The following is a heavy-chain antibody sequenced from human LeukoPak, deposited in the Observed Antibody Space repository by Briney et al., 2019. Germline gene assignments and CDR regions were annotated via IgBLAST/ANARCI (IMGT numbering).Heavy chain of an antibody. J-gene: IGHJ4*02. CDR1: GGSISSYY. CDR2: IYYSGST. V-gene: IGHV4-59*12. CDR3: AGGDNSGSYYDY. D-gene: IGHD1-26*01. Sequence: SETLSLTCTVSGGSISSYYWSWIRQPPGKGLEWIGYIYYSGSTNYNPSLKSRVTISVDTSKNQFSLKLSSVTAADTAVYYCAGGDNSGSYYDYWGQGTLVTVSS.